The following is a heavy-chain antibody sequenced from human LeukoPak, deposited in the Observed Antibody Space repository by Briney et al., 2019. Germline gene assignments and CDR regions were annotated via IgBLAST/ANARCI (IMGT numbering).Heavy chain of an antibody. D-gene: IGHD6-13*01. CDR2: INHSGST. J-gene: IGHJ4*02. CDR1: GGSFSGYY. V-gene: IGHV4-34*01. CDR3: ASDPIAAAGTDGFFDY. Sequence: SETLSLTCAVYGGSFSGYYWSWIRQPPGKGLEWIGEINHSGSTNYNPSLKSRVTISVDTSKNQFSLKLSSVTAADTAVYYCASDPIAAAGTDGFFDYWGQGTLVTVSS.